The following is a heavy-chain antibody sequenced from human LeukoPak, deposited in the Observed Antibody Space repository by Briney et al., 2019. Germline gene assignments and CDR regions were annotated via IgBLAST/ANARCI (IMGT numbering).Heavy chain of an antibody. CDR2: IYTSGST. J-gene: IGHJ6*03. V-gene: IGHV4-4*07. CDR3: ARDVAARPNYYYYMDV. D-gene: IGHD6-6*01. CDR1: GGSISSYY. Sequence: KSSETLSPTCTVSGGSISSYYWSWIRQPAGKGLEWIGRIYTSGSTNYNPSLKSRVTMSVDTSKNQFSLKLSSVTAADTAVYYCARDVAARPNYYYYMDVWGKGTTVTVSS.